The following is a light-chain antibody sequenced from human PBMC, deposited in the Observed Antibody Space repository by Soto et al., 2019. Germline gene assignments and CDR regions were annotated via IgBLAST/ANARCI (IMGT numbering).Light chain of an antibody. CDR3: QQHNNWPPT. V-gene: IGKV3D-15*01. CDR1: QHVTTT. Sequence: IVLTQSPATLSLSPGERATLSCTASQHVTTTYIAWYQQKFGQAPRLLIYGASTRATGTPDRFTGGGFGTDFTLTISSLQSEDSAVYYCQQHNNWPPTFGQGTKVEIK. CDR2: GAS. J-gene: IGKJ1*01.